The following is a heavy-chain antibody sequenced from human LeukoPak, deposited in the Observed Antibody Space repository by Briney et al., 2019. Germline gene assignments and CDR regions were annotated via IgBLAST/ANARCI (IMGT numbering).Heavy chain of an antibody. Sequence: PSQTLSLTCTVSGGSISSGSYYWSWIRQPAGKGLEWIGRIYTSGSTNYNPSLKSRVTISVDTSKNQFSLKLSSVTAADTAVYYCARAVGGYSGYVDYYYYMDVWGKGTTATISS. J-gene: IGHJ6*03. D-gene: IGHD5-12*01. CDR1: GGSISSGSYY. CDR3: ARAVGGYSGYVDYYYYMDV. CDR2: IYTSGST. V-gene: IGHV4-61*02.